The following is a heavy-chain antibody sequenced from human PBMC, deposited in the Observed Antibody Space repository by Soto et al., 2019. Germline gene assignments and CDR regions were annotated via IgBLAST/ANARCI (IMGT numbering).Heavy chain of an antibody. D-gene: IGHD3-10*01. CDR3: ARGGYYGSGSPLDY. Sequence: SETLSLTCTVSGGSISSYYWSWIRQPPGKGLEWIGYIYYSGSTNYNPSLKSRVTISVDTSKNQFSLKLSSVTAADTAVYYCARGGYYGSGSPLDYWGQGTLVTVSS. V-gene: IGHV4-59*01. J-gene: IGHJ4*02. CDR2: IYYSGST. CDR1: GGSISSYY.